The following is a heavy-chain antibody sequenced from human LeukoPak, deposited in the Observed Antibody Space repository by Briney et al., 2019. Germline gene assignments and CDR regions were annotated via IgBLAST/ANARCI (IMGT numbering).Heavy chain of an antibody. V-gene: IGHV3-30*02. J-gene: IGHJ2*01. D-gene: IGHD1-7*01. CDR1: GFTLSNYG. Sequence: GGSLRLSCVASGFTLSNYGMHWVRQAPGKGLEWVAFIRPDGSNTYCAESVKGRVTISRDSSMNTLYLQMSSLRAEDTAVYYCAKDLSGTWTLDLWGRGTLVSVSS. CDR2: IRPDGSNT. CDR3: AKDLSGTWTLDL.